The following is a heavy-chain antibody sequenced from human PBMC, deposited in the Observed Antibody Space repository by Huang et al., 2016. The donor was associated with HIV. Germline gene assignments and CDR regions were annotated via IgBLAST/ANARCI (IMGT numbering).Heavy chain of an antibody. D-gene: IGHD2-15*01. CDR1: GGSIGSGSFY. J-gene: IGHJ6*03. Sequence: QGQLQESGPGLVKPSQTLSLTCTVSGGSIGSGSFYWTWIRQPAGKGLEWIGDIYTFGPTNYNPSLKSRVTIALDTTKNQFSLKLRFVTAADTAVYFCARSGDGGKSPMDVWGKGTTVTVS. CDR3: ARSGDGGKSPMDV. CDR2: IYTFGPT. V-gene: IGHV4-61*09.